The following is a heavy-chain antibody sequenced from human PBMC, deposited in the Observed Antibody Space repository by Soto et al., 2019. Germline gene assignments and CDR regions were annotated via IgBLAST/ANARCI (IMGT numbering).Heavy chain of an antibody. CDR1: GFTFSNYG. Sequence: GGSLRLSCAASGFTFSNYGMHWVRQAPGKGLEWVAVIWYDGNNKYYTDSVKGRFTISRDNSNNTLYVQMTSLRAEDTAVYYCARGLHSLFDYWGQGTLVTVSS. CDR2: IWYDGNNK. D-gene: IGHD2-21*01. V-gene: IGHV3-33*01. J-gene: IGHJ4*02. CDR3: ARGLHSLFDY.